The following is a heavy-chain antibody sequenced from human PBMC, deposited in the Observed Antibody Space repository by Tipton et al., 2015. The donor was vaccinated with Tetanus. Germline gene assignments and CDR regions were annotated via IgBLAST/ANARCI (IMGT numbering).Heavy chain of an antibody. J-gene: IGHJ6*02. D-gene: IGHD2-15*01. CDR1: GYSFTSKW. CDR3: ARQDCSGGSCSLDV. CDR2: VYPGDSDP. Sequence: QLVQSGAEVKKSGESLKISCKGSGYSFTSKWIGWVRQMPGKGLEWMGIVYPGDSDPRYSPSFQGQVTISADKSISAAYLQWSSLKASDTGIYYWARQDCSGGSCSLDVWGQGTTVTVSS. V-gene: IGHV5-51*01.